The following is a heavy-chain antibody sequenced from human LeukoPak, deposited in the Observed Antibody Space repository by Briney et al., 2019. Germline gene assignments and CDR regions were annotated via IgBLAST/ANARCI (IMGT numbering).Heavy chain of an antibody. J-gene: IGHJ4*02. V-gene: IGHV3-30-3*01. D-gene: IGHD6-19*01. CDR1: RFIFSSYA. Sequence: GGSLRLSCAGSRFIFSSYAMHWVRQAPGKGLEWVAVISYDGSNKYYADSVKGRFTISRDNSKNTLYLQMDSLRTEDTAVYYCARGRIAVAGTSDYWGQGTLVTVSS. CDR2: ISYDGSNK. CDR3: ARGRIAVAGTSDY.